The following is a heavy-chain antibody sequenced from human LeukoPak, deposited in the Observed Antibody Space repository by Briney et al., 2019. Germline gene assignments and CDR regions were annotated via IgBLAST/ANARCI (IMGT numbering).Heavy chain of an antibody. Sequence: SETLSLTCAVSGYSISSGYYWSWIRQHPGKGLEWIGSIFYSGSTYYSPSLRSRVTISVDTSKNQFSLTLSSVTAADTAVYYCASHSVVTARLDVWGQGTTVTVSS. CDR3: ASHSVVTARLDV. CDR1: GYSISSGYY. CDR2: IFYSGST. D-gene: IGHD4-23*01. V-gene: IGHV4-31*11. J-gene: IGHJ6*02.